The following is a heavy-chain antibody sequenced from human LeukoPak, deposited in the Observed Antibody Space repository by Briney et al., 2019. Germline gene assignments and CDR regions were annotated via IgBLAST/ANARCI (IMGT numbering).Heavy chain of an antibody. J-gene: IGHJ4*02. D-gene: IGHD3-16*01. CDR2: IGGPAET. V-gene: IGHV3-23*01. CDR1: GFSFDVHA. Sequence: GGSLRLSCAASGFSFDVHAMTWVRQAPGKGPEWVATIGGPAETFYADSVRGRLTISRDNSRYTLYLQMNRLRAEDSALYYCAKDWTSHNGVYDCLDFWGQGTQVTVSS. CDR3: AKDWTSHNGVYDCLDF.